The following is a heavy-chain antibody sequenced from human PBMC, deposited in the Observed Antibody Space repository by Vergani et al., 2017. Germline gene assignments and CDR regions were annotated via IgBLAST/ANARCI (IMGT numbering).Heavy chain of an antibody. CDR3: ARSSYSSSWTDY. J-gene: IGHJ4*02. D-gene: IGHD6-13*01. V-gene: IGHV5-10-1*01. CDR2: IDPSDSYT. CDR1: GYSFTSYW. Sequence: EVQLVQSGAEVKKPGESLKISCKVSGYSFTSYWISWVRQMPGKGLEWMGRIDPSDSYTNYSPSFQGHVTISADKSISTAYLQWSSLKASDTAMYYCARSSYSSSWTDYWGQGTLVTVSS.